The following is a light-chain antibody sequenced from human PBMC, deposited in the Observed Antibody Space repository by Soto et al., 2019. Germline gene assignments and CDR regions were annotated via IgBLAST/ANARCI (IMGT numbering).Light chain of an antibody. CDR3: LQHDSYPLT. Sequence: DIQMTQSPSAMSASLGDRVTITCRASQGISNYLAWFQQKPGKAPKRLIYAASILASRVPSSFSGSRSGTELTLTIRSLQPEDFATYYCLQHDSYPLTFGGGTKVDIX. CDR2: AAS. V-gene: IGKV1-17*03. J-gene: IGKJ4*01. CDR1: QGISNY.